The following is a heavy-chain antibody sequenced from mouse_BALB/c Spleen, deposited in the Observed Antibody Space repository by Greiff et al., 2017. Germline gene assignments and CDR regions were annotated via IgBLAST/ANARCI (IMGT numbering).Heavy chain of an antibody. CDR3: ARDEYGNYDWFAY. Sequence: EVKLVESGGGLVQPGGSLRLSCATSGFTFTGYYMSWVRQPPGKSLEWLGFIRNKANGYTTEYSASVKGLFTISRDNSQSILYLQMNTLRAYDSATYYCARDEYGNYDWFAYWGQGTLVTVSA. D-gene: IGHD2-10*02. J-gene: IGHJ3*01. CDR1: GFTFTGYY. V-gene: IGHV7-3*02. CDR2: IRNKANGYTT.